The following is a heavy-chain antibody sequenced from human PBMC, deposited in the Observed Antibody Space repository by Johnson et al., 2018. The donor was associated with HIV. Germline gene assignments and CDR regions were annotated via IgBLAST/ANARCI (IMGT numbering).Heavy chain of an antibody. Sequence: QVQLVESGGGLVQPGGSLILSCAASGFTFSSYDMHWVRQATGKGLEWVSVIYSGGSTYYADSVKGRFTISRDNSKNTLYLQMNSLKTEDTAVYYCTTDLVTPHAFDIWGQGTMVTVSS. V-gene: IGHV3-NL1*01. J-gene: IGHJ3*02. CDR3: TTDLVTPHAFDI. CDR2: IYSGGST. CDR1: GFTFSSYD. D-gene: IGHD4-23*01.